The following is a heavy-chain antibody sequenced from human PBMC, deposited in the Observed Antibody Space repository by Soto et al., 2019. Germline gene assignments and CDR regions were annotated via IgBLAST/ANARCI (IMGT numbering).Heavy chain of an antibody. CDR1: GGSISSGGYY. J-gene: IGHJ5*02. CDR2: IYYSGST. V-gene: IGHV4-31*03. D-gene: IGHD2-15*01. CDR3: ARVYCSGGSCYRNNWFDP. Sequence: QVQLQESGPGLVKPSQTLSLTCTVSGGSISSGGYYWSWIRQHPGKGLEWIGYIYYSGSTYYNPSLKSRVTISVDTFKNQFSLKLSSVTAADTAVYYCARVYCSGGSCYRNNWFDPWGQGTLVTVSS.